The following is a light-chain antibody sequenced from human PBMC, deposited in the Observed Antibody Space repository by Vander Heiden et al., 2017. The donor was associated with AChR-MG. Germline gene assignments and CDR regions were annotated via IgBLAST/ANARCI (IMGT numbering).Light chain of an antibody. Sequence: SAVLTQPPSVSVAPGQTARITCGGNNMGSESVHWYQQKPGQAPMLVIFDDSDRAAGIPERISGSKTGNTATLTISRVEAGDEADYYCHIWDSSSDHVLFGGGTKLTAL. CDR2: DDS. V-gene: IGLV3-21*02. CDR3: HIWDSSSDHVL. CDR1: NMGSES. J-gene: IGLJ2*01.